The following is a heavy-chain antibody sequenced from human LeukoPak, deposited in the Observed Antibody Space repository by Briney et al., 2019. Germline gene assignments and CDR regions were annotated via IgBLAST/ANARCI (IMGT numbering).Heavy chain of an antibody. Sequence: SQTLSLTCTVSGGSISSGGYYWSWIRQPPGKGLEWIGYIYHSGSTYYNPSLKSRVTISVDRSKNQFSLKPSSVTAADTAVYYCARVLADVYGGNSWPEYFDLWGRGTLVTVSS. CDR1: GGSISSGGYY. V-gene: IGHV4-30-2*01. J-gene: IGHJ2*01. CDR2: IYHSGST. CDR3: ARVLADVYGGNSWPEYFDL. D-gene: IGHD4-23*01.